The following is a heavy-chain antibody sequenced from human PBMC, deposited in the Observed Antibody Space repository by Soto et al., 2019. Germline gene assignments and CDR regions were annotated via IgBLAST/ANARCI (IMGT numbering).Heavy chain of an antibody. Sequence: PGGSLRLSCAASGFTFSNAWMSWVRQAPGKGLEWVGRIKRNTDGGTTDYAAPVKGRFTISRDDSKNTLSLQMNSLKNEDTAVYFCTTGLSSGYYKFDHWGQGT. CDR1: GFTFSNAW. CDR2: IKRNTDGGTT. V-gene: IGHV3-15*01. CDR3: TTGLSSGYYKFDH. J-gene: IGHJ4*02. D-gene: IGHD3-22*01.